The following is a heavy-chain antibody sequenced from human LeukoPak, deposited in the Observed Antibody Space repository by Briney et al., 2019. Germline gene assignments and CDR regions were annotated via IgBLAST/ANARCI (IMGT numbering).Heavy chain of an antibody. J-gene: IGHJ4*02. CDR3: TTHDFTFFNY. CDR2: IKSKPNGETI. V-gene: IGHV3-15*01. Sequence: AGGSLRLSCAASGFIFSNAWMRWVRQAPGKGLEWVARIKSKPNGETIDYAAPVKGRFTISRDDSKNTLYLQMNSLKTEDSGLYYCTTHDFTFFNYWGQGTLVTVSS. CDR1: GFIFSNAW. D-gene: IGHD1-1*01.